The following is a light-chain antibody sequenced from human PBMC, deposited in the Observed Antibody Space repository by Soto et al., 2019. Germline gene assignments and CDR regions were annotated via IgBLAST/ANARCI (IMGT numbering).Light chain of an antibody. V-gene: IGKV3-20*01. CDR2: GAS. CDR3: QQFGSSLYT. Sequence: EIVLTQSPGTLSLSPGERATLSCRASQSVSGAYISWYQQKPGQAPRLLIYGASNRATGVPDRFSGSGSGTDFTLTISRLEPEDLAMYYCQQFGSSLYTFGQGTKVEIK. J-gene: IGKJ2*01. CDR1: QSVSGAY.